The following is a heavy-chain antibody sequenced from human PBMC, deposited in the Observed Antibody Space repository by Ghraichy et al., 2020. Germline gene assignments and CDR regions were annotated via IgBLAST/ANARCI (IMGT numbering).Heavy chain of an antibody. CDR1: GFTVSSNY. CDR3: ASPRGTNDY. D-gene: IGHD1-1*01. Sequence: GESLNISCAASGFTVSSNYMSWVRQALGKGLEWVSVIYSDGSAYYADSVKGRFTISRDSSENTLFLQMNSLTTEDTAVYYCASPRGTNDYWGQGTLVTVSS. J-gene: IGHJ4*02. CDR2: IYSDGSA. V-gene: IGHV3-66*01.